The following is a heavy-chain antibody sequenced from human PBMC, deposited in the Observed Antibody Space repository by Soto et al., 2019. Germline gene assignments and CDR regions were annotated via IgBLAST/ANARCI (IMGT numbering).Heavy chain of an antibody. J-gene: IGHJ4*02. CDR1: AASFSKYY. CDR3: ASVTFGGVVLAH. V-gene: IGHV4-59*01. D-gene: IGHD3-16*01. Sequence: ETLSLTCTVSAASFSKYYWSWIRQPPGKGLEWIGYIYFNGNTNYNPSLKRRVTISIDTSKKQVSLNLTSVTDADTAVYYCASVTFGGVVLAHWGQGTLVTVSS. CDR2: IYFNGNT.